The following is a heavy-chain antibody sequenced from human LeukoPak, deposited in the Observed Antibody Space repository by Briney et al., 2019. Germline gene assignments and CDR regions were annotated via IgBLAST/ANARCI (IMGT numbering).Heavy chain of an antibody. CDR3: ARVSYDLLTGLPQIYNWFDP. V-gene: IGHV4-34*01. D-gene: IGHD3-9*01. J-gene: IGHJ5*02. Sequence: KSSETLSLTCAVYGGSFSGYYWSWIRQPPGKGLEWIGEINHSGSTNYNPSLKSRVTISVDTCKNQFSLKLSSVTAADTAVYYCARVSYDLLTGLPQIYNWFDPWGQGTLVTVSS. CDR1: GGSFSGYY. CDR2: INHSGST.